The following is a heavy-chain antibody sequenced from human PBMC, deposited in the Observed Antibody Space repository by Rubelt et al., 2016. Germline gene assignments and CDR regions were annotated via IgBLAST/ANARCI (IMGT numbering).Heavy chain of an antibody. V-gene: IGHV1-69*01. CDR2: IIPVFGTA. Sequence: QVQLVQSGAEVKKPGSSVKVSCKASGGTFSSYAISWVRQAPGQGLEWMGGIIPVFGTANYAQKFQGRITMTADESTSTAYMELSSLRSEDTAVDYCARDVGGNSVLYYFDYWGQGTLVTVSS. J-gene: IGHJ4*02. D-gene: IGHD4-23*01. CDR3: ARDVGGNSVLYYFDY. CDR1: GGTFSSYA.